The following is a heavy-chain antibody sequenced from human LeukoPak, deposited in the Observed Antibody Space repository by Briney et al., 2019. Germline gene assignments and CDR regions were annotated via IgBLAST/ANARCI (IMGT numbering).Heavy chain of an antibody. V-gene: IGHV4-34*01. CDR2: INHSGST. CDR1: GGSFSGYY. J-gene: IGHJ3*02. D-gene: IGHD6-13*01. CDR3: ARGSRIAAAPNAFDI. Sequence: SETLSLTCAVYGGSFSGYYWSWIRQPPGKGLEWIGEINHSGSTNYNPSLKSRVTISVDTSKNQFSLKLSSVTAADTAVYYCARGSRIAAAPNAFDIWGQGTMVTVSS.